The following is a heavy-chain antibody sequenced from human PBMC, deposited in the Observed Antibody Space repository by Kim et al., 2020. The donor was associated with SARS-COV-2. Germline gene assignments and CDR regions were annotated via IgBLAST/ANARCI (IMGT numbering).Heavy chain of an antibody. Sequence: GGSLRLSCVASEFTFSNYWMSWVRQAPGKGLEWVAKLKQDGSEEYYVDSVKGRFTISRDNAKNSLYLKMNSLRAEDTAVYFCARHFRAPGFRARVLGSGDHFDYWGQGTLVSVSS. CDR1: EFTFSNYW. J-gene: IGHJ4*02. CDR3: ARHFRAPGFRARVLGSGDHFDY. V-gene: IGHV3-7*01. D-gene: IGHD6-25*01. CDR2: LKQDGSEE.